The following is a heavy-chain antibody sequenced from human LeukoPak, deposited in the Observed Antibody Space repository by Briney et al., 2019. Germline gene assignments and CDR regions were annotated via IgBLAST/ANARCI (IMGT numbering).Heavy chain of an antibody. J-gene: IGHJ4*02. CDR3: ARAPYCSSTSCYYFDY. Sequence: ASVKVSCKASGYTFTSYDINWVRQATGQGLEWMGWMNPNSGNTGYAQKFQGRVTITRNTSISTAYMELSSLRSEDTAVYYCARAPYCSSTSCYYFDYWGQGTLVTVSS. CDR1: GYTFTSYD. D-gene: IGHD2-2*01. CDR2: MNPNSGNT. V-gene: IGHV1-8*03.